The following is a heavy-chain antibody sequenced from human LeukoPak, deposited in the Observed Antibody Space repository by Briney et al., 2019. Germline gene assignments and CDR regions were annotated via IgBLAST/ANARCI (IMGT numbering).Heavy chain of an antibody. CDR2: INPSGGST. Sequence: ASVKVSCKASGYTFTNYYVHWVRQAPGQGLEWMGVINPSGGSTNYAQKFQGRVTMTRDTSTSTVYMELSSLRSEDTAVYYCARDSTVTTFRGCVDPWGQGTLVAVSS. CDR1: GYTFTNYY. CDR3: ARDSTVTTFRGCVDP. J-gene: IGHJ5*02. D-gene: IGHD4-17*01. V-gene: IGHV1-46*01.